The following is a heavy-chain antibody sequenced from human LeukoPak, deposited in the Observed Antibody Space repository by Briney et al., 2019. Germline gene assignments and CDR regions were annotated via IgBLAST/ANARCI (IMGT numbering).Heavy chain of an antibody. CDR1: GGSFSGYY. V-gene: IGHV4-34*01. J-gene: IGHJ5*02. CDR3: ARSGVS. D-gene: IGHD1-26*01. Sequence: SETLSLTCAVYGGSFSGYYWSWIRQPPGKGLEWIGEINHSGSTYYNPSLKSRVTISVDTSKNQFSLKLSSVTAADTAVYYCARSGVSWGQGTLVTVSS. CDR2: INHSGST.